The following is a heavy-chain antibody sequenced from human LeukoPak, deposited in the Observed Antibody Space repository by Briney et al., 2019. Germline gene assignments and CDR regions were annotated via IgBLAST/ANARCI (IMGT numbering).Heavy chain of an antibody. CDR1: GFLLSVYY. Sequence: GGSLRLSCLGSGFLLSVYYMSWIRQAPGKGLEWVSYISSSSSYTNYAGSVKGRFTISRDNAKNSLYPQMNSLRAEDTAEYYCSREKDYDILTGIDYWGQGTLVTVSS. J-gene: IGHJ4*02. V-gene: IGHV3-11*05. CDR3: SREKDYDILTGIDY. CDR2: ISSSSSYT. D-gene: IGHD3-9*01.